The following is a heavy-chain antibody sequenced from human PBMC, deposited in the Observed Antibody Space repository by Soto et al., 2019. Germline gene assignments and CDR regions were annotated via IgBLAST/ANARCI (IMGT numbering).Heavy chain of an antibody. CDR2: TDPSDPYT. J-gene: IGHJ5*02. Sequence: PGESLKISCKGSGYSFTSYWISWVRQMPGKGLEWMGRTDPSDPYTNYSPSFQGHVTISADKSISTAYLQWSSLKASDTAMYYCARPRIPSGSYYHWFDPWGQGTLVPVSS. CDR1: GYSFTSYW. CDR3: ARPRIPSGSYYHWFDP. V-gene: IGHV5-10-1*01. D-gene: IGHD1-26*01.